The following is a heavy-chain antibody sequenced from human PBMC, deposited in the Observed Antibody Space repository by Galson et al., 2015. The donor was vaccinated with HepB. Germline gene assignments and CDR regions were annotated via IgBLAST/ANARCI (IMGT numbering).Heavy chain of an antibody. Sequence: SLRLACADSGFTVSSNYMSWVRQAPGKGLEWVSIIYSGTSTYYADSVRGRFTISRHNFKNTLDLQMNSLRAEDTAVYYCARGPRYYYDSSGPGYFDYWGQGTLVTVSS. CDR1: GFTVSSNY. J-gene: IGHJ4*02. CDR3: ARGPRYYYDSSGPGYFDY. V-gene: IGHV3-53*04. CDR2: IYSGTST. D-gene: IGHD3-22*01.